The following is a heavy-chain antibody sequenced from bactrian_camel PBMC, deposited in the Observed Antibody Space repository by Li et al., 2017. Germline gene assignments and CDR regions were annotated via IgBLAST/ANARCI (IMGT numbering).Heavy chain of an antibody. CDR2: INSRTDDTT. CDR1: GYAFSIYS. J-gene: IGHJ4*01. Sequence: VQLVESGGGSVQSGGSLRLSCVASGYAFSIYSMSWVRQAPGKELEWVSDINSRTDDTTVYAESVKGRFTISIVNAKNTLYLQMNSLRADDTAMYYCAIGLFADFGLGRGTQVTVS. D-gene: IGHD5*01. V-gene: IGHV3S42*01.